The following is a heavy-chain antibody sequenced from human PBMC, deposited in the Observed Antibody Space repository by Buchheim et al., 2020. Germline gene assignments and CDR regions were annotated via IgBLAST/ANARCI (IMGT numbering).Heavy chain of an antibody. D-gene: IGHD3-10*01. CDR1: GGSISSYY. Sequence: QVQLQESDPGLVKPSETLSLTCTVSGGSISSYYWSWIRQPPGKGLEWIGNIYYSVSTNYNPSLKSRVTISIDTSKNQFSLKLSSVTAADTAVYYCARVSSVREYYFDYWGQGTL. CDR3: ARVSSVREYYFDY. V-gene: IGHV4-59*01. J-gene: IGHJ4*02. CDR2: IYYSVST.